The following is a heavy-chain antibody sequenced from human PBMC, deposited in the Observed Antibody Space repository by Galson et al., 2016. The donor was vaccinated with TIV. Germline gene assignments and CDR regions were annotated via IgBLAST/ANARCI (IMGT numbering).Heavy chain of an antibody. Sequence: TLSLTCTVSGGSIRSQSWSWIRQPAGKGLEWIGRIDVSGNTDYSPSLKSRVTMSQDTSNNQFSIRLISLTAADTAVYYRAREKVWGGREAGSEAFPYSFFMDVWGKGTTVTISS. V-gene: IGHV4-4*07. CDR3: AREKVWGGREAGSEAFPYSFFMDV. D-gene: IGHD3-10*01. J-gene: IGHJ6*03. CDR2: IDVSGNT. CDR1: GGSIRSQS.